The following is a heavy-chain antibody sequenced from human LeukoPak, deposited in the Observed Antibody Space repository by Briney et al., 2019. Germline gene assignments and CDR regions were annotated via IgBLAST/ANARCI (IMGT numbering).Heavy chain of an antibody. CDR3: AREPDRYLSYYMDV. Sequence: GGSLRLSCAASGFTFSSYAMHWVRQAPGKGLEWVAVISYDGSNKYYADSVKGRFTISRDNSKNTLYLQMNSLRAEDTAVYYCAREPDRYLSYYMDVWGKGATVTISS. V-gene: IGHV3-30*04. CDR1: GFTFSSYA. CDR2: ISYDGSNK. J-gene: IGHJ6*03. D-gene: IGHD2-2*02.